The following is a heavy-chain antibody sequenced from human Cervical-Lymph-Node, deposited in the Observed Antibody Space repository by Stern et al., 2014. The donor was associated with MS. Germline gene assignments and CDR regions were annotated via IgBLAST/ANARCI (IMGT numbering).Heavy chain of an antibody. Sequence: QMQLVQSGAEVKKPGASVKVSCKASAYTITDYYTHWVRQAPGHGLEWMGWINPNSGGTYSAQKFQGRLTMTRDTSISTAYMELSSLRSHDTAVYYCARGGGYSYSTLDYWGQGTQVTVSS. J-gene: IGHJ4*02. V-gene: IGHV1-2*02. CDR3: ARGGGYSYSTLDY. CDR2: INPNSGGT. D-gene: IGHD3-10*01. CDR1: AYTITDYY.